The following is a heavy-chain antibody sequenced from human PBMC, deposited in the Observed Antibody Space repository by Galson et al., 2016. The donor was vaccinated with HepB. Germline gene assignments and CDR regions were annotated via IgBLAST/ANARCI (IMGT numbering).Heavy chain of an antibody. J-gene: IGHJ5*02. D-gene: IGHD2-2*01. Sequence: SVKVSCQALGYTFTSYGICWVRQAPGQGLEWMGWINPHNGDTKYAQNVQGRVTMTTDTSSSTAYVELRSLRSDDTAVYYCARSPRTVVVPVAITWFDPWGQGTLVTVSS. CDR3: ARSPRTVVVPVAITWFDP. CDR2: INPHNGDT. V-gene: IGHV1-18*01. CDR1: GYTFTSYG.